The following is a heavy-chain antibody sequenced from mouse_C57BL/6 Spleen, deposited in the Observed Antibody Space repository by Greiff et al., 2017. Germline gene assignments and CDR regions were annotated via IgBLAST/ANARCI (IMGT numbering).Heavy chain of an antibody. Sequence: QVQLQQSGAELARPGASVKLSCKASGYTFTSYGISWVKQRTGQGLEWIGEIYPRSGNTYYNEKFKGKATLTADKSSSTAYMELRSLTSEDSAVYFCARRDSNYVEWYFDVWGTGTTVTVSS. CDR1: GYTFTSYG. J-gene: IGHJ1*03. D-gene: IGHD2-5*01. V-gene: IGHV1-81*01. CDR2: IYPRSGNT. CDR3: ARRDSNYVEWYFDV.